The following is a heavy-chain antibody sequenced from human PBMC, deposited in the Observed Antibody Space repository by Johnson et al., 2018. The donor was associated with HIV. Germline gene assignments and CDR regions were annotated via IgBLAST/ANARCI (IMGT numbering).Heavy chain of an antibody. CDR1: GFTFSSYG. Sequence: VQLVESGGGVVQPGRSLRLSCAASGFTFSSYGMHWVRQAPGKGLEWVAVISYDGSNKYYADSVKGRFTISRDNSKNTLYLQMNSLRAEDTAVYYCTTDRGKWELGFSAFDIWGQGTLVTVSS. CDR2: ISYDGSNK. V-gene: IGHV3-30*03. D-gene: IGHD1-26*01. CDR3: TTDRGKWELGFSAFDI. J-gene: IGHJ3*02.